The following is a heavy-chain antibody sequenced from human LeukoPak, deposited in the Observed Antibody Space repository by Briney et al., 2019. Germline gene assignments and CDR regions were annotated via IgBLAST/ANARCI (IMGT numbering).Heavy chain of an antibody. CDR2: INPNSGGT. V-gene: IGHV1-2*02. CDR1: GYTFTGYY. CDR3: ASRFGEDDY. J-gene: IGHJ4*02. D-gene: IGHD3-10*01. Sequence: ASVKVSCKASGYTFTGYYMHWVRQAPEQGLEWMGWINPNSGGTNYAQKFQGRVTMTRDTSTSTVYMELSSLRSEDTAVYYCASRFGEDDYWGQGTLVTVSS.